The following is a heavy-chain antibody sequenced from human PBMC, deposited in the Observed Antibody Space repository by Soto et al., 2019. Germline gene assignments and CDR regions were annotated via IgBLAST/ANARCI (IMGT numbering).Heavy chain of an antibody. CDR3: AEGALGYCSSTSCYGERNWFDP. CDR2: IYSGGST. CDR1: GFTVSSNY. Sequence: GGSLRLSCAASGFTVSSNYMSWVRQAPGKGLEWVSVIYSGGSTYYADSVKGRFTISRDNSKNTLYLQMNSLRAEDTAVYYCAEGALGYCSSTSCYGERNWFDPWGQGTLVTVSS. J-gene: IGHJ5*02. D-gene: IGHD2-2*01. V-gene: IGHV3-66*01.